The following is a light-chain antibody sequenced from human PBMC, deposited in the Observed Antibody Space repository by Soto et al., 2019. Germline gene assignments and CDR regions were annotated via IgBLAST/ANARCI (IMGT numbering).Light chain of an antibody. J-gene: IGLJ1*01. CDR2: RDS. CDR1: NIGSKN. V-gene: IGLV3-9*01. CDR3: QVWDSSTV. Sequence: SYELTQPLSVSVALGQTARITCGGNNIGSKNVHWYQQKPGQAPVLVIYRDSNRPSGIPERFSGSNSGNMATLTISRAQAGDEADYYCQVWDSSTVFGTGTKVTVL.